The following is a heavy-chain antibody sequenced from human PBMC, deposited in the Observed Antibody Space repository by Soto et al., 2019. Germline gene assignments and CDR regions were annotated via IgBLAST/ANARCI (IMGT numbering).Heavy chain of an antibody. Sequence: PSETLSLTCTVSGGSISSGDYYWSWIRQPPGKGPEWIGYVYHSGTTNYNPSLESRVTISLDTSKNQFSLKLNSVTAADTAVYYCATRPPGRNYIGVFDYWSQGTLVTVSS. D-gene: IGHD3-10*01. J-gene: IGHJ4*02. V-gene: IGHV4-61*08. CDR3: ATRPPGRNYIGVFDY. CDR2: VYHSGTT. CDR1: GGSISSGDYY.